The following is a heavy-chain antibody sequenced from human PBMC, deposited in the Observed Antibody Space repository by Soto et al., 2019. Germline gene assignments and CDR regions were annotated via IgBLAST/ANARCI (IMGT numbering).Heavy chain of an antibody. Sequence: PSETLSLTCAVSGGSISSSNWWSWVRQPPGKGLEWIGEIYHSGSTNYNPSLKSRVTISVDKSKNQFSLKLSSVTAADTAVYYCARYYDSSSRANYFDYWGQGTLVTVSS. CDR3: ARYYDSSSRANYFDY. CDR1: GGSISSSNW. CDR2: IYHSGST. V-gene: IGHV4-4*02. D-gene: IGHD3-22*01. J-gene: IGHJ4*02.